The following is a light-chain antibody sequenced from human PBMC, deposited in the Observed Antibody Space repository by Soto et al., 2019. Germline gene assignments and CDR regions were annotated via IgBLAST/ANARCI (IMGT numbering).Light chain of an antibody. CDR3: QQYDNLLYT. J-gene: IGKJ2*01. Sequence: DIQLTQSPSSLSASVGDRVTITCQASQHIGKSLNWYQQRPGKAPKLLIHGASSLETGVPSRFSGYGSGTYFTFTISSLQPEDIATYYCQQYDNLLYTFGQGTKLEIK. CDR2: GAS. V-gene: IGKV1-33*01. CDR1: QHIGKS.